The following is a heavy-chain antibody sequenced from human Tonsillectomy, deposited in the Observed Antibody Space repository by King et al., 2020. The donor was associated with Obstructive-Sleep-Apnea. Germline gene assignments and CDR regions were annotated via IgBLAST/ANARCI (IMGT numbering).Heavy chain of an antibody. J-gene: IGHJ5*02. CDR2: IYYSGST. Sequence: RLQLQESGPGLVKPSETLSLTCTVSGGSISSSSYYWGWIRQPPGKGLEWIGSIYYSGSTYYNPSLKSRVTISVDTSKNQFSLKLSSVTAADTAVYYCARVGYSSPYNWFDPWVQGTLVTVSS. V-gene: IGHV4-39*06. D-gene: IGHD6-13*01. CDR1: GGSISSSSYY. CDR3: ARVGYSSPYNWFDP.